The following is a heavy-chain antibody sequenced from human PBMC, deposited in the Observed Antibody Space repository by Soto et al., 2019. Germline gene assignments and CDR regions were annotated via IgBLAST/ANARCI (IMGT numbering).Heavy chain of an antibody. J-gene: IGHJ4*02. Sequence: GGSLRLSCAASGFTFSSYAMSWVRQAPGKGLEWVSAISGSGGSTYYADSVKGRFTISRDNSKNTLYLQMNSLRAEDTAVYYCAKVMEDIVVVVAASDYWGQGTLVTVSS. CDR2: ISGSGGST. CDR3: AKVMEDIVVVVAASDY. CDR1: GFTFSSYA. D-gene: IGHD2-15*01. V-gene: IGHV3-23*01.